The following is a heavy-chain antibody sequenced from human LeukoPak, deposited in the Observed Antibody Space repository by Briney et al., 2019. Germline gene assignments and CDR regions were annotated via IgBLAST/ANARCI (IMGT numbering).Heavy chain of an antibody. CDR3: ARPGSSRTIDY. CDR2: INCDGSST. CDR1: GFTFSSYW. V-gene: IGHV3-74*01. D-gene: IGHD1-26*01. J-gene: IGHJ4*02. Sequence: GGSLRLSCAASGFTFSSYWMHWVRQAPGKGLVWVSRINCDGSSTSYADSVKGRFTISRDNAKNTLYLQMNSLRAEDTAVYYCARPGSSRTIDYWGQGTLVTVSS.